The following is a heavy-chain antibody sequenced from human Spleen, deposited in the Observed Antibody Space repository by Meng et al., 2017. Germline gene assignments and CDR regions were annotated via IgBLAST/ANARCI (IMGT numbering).Heavy chain of an antibody. CDR3: ARDRVGGTAPQFDY. CDR1: CSSTSNVWYS. CDR2: IYDMGST. V-gene: IGHV4-31*01. Sequence: SAPRLSRPYPTHSCPCTVSCSSTSNVWYSVTCNGQHPGKGLDCIGYIYDMGSTYYNPSLKSLLTISVATSQNQFSLNLISVTAAHTAVYYWARDRVGGTAPQFDYWGQGTLVTVSS. D-gene: IGHD1-26*01. J-gene: IGHJ4*02.